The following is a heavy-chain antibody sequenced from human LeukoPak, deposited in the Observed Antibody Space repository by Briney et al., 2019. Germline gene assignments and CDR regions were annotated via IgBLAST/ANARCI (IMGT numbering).Heavy chain of an antibody. Sequence: GGSLRLSCAASGFTVSSTYMSWVRRAPGKGLEWVSVIYSGGRTYCAASVKGRFTISRDNSKNTLYLQMNSLRAEDTAVYYCARDSRVGANDYWGQGTLVTVSS. CDR1: GFTVSSTY. CDR2: IYSGGRT. D-gene: IGHD1-26*01. CDR3: ARDSRVGANDY. V-gene: IGHV3-53*01. J-gene: IGHJ4*02.